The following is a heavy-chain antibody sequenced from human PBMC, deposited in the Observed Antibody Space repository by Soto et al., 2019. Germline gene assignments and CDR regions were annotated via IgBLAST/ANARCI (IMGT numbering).Heavy chain of an antibody. D-gene: IGHD2-2*01. CDR3: AACISTSCYLYSGMDV. CDR2: INAGNGNT. CDR1: GYTFTSYA. V-gene: IGHV1-3*01. J-gene: IGHJ6*02. Sequence: GASVKVSCKASGYTFTSYAMHWVRQAPGQRLEWMGWINAGNGNTKYSQKFQGRVTITRDTSASTAYMELSSLRSEDTAVYYCAACISTSCYLYSGMDVWGQGTTVTVSS.